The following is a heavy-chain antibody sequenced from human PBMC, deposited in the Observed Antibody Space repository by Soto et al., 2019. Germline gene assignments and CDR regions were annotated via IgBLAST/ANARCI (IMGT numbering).Heavy chain of an antibody. CDR3: ARERYYGMDV. Sequence: SETLSLTCTVSGGSISSYYWSWIRQPPGKGLEWIGYIYYSGSTNYNPSLESRVTISVDTSKNQFSLKLSSVTAADTAVYYCARERYYGMDVWGQGTTVTVSS. CDR1: GGSISSYY. CDR2: IYYSGST. V-gene: IGHV4-59*01. J-gene: IGHJ6*02.